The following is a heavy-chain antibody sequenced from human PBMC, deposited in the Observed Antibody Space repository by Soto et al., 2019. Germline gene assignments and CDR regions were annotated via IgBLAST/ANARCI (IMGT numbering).Heavy chain of an antibody. CDR1: GFTFSSYA. D-gene: IGHD2-21*02. Sequence: QVQLVESGGGVVQPGRSLRLSCAASGFTFSSYAMHWVRQAPGKGLEWVAVISYDGSNKYYADSVKGRFTISRDNPKNTLYLQMNSLRAEDTVVYYCARGPRYCGGDCYLAYWGQGTLVTVSS. V-gene: IGHV3-30-3*01. CDR3: ARGPRYCGGDCYLAY. CDR2: ISYDGSNK. J-gene: IGHJ4*02.